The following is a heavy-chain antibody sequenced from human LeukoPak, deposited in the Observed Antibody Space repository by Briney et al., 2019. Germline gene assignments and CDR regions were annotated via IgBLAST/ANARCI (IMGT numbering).Heavy chain of an antibody. D-gene: IGHD3-3*01. CDR2: ISSSSSTI. J-gene: IGHJ3*02. Sequence: GGSLRLSCAASGFTFSSYSMNWVRQAPGKGLEWVSYISSSSSTIYYADSVKGRFTISRDNAKNSLYLQMNSLRAEDTAVYYCAREILPTYYDFWSGQGLHAFDIWGQGTMVTVSS. CDR3: AREILPTYYDFWSGQGLHAFDI. V-gene: IGHV3-48*01. CDR1: GFTFSSYS.